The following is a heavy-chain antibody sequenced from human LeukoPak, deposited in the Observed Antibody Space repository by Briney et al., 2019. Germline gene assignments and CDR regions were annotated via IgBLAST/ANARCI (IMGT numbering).Heavy chain of an antibody. D-gene: IGHD3-3*01. J-gene: IGHJ3*02. CDR3: ARDLSLRFRAFDI. V-gene: IGHV1-69*13. CDR1: GCTFSSYA. Sequence: ASVTVSCKASGCTFSSYAISWVRRAPGQGHGWMGGIIPIFGKANYAQKFQGGVTITADESTSTAYMELSSLRSEDTAVYYCARDLSLRFRAFDIWGQGTMLTVSS. CDR2: IIPIFGKA.